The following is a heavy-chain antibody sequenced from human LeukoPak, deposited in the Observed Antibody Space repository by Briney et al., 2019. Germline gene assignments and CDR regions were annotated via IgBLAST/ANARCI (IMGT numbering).Heavy chain of an antibody. CDR3: ARTARSGYGRFDY. J-gene: IGHJ4*02. CDR1: GGTFSSYA. CDR2: IIPIFGTA. Sequence: SVKVSCKASGGTFSSYAISWVRQAPGQGLEWMGRIIPIFGTANYAQTFQGRVTITTDESTSTAYMELSSLRSEDTAVYYCARTARSGYGRFDYWGQGTLATVSS. D-gene: IGHD3-3*01. V-gene: IGHV1-69*05.